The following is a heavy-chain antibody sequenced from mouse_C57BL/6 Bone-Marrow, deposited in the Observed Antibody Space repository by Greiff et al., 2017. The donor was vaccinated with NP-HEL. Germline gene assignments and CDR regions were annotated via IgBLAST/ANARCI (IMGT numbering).Heavy chain of an antibody. CDR1: GYTFTSYW. J-gene: IGHJ4*01. CDR3: AKGPITTVVEGYAMDY. V-gene: IGHV1-64*01. D-gene: IGHD1-1*01. CDR2: IHPNSGST. Sequence: QVQLQQPGAELVKPGASVKLSCKASGYTFTSYWMHWVKQRPGQGLEWIGMIHPNSGSTNYNEKFKSKATLTVDKSSSTAYMQLSSLTSEDSAVYYWAKGPITTVVEGYAMDYWGQGTSVTVSS.